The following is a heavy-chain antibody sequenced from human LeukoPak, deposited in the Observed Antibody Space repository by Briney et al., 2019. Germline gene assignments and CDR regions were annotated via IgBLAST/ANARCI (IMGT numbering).Heavy chain of an antibody. J-gene: IGHJ4*02. CDR1: GFTFGDYA. D-gene: IGHD7-27*01. CDR2: INRSSSTI. V-gene: IGHV3-48*01. CDR3: ARGTGELALGY. Sequence: GGSLRLSCTASGFTFGDYAMSWFRQAPGKGLEWVSYINRSSSTIYYADCVKGRFTISRDNAKNSLYLQMNSLRVEDTAVYYCARGTGELALGYWGQGTLVTVSS.